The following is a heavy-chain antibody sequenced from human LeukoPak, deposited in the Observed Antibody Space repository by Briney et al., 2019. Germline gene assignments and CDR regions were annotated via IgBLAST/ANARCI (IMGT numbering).Heavy chain of an antibody. V-gene: IGHV4-34*01. CDR2: INHSGST. D-gene: IGHD2-15*01. Sequence: SETLSLTCAVYGGSFSGYYWSWIRQPPGKGLEWIGEINHSGSTNYNPSLKSRVTISVDTSKNQFSLKLSSVTAADTAVYYCARGSPSRYCSGGSCYSYASDIWGQGTMVTVSS. J-gene: IGHJ3*02. CDR1: GGSFSGYY. CDR3: ARGSPSRYCSGGSCYSYASDI.